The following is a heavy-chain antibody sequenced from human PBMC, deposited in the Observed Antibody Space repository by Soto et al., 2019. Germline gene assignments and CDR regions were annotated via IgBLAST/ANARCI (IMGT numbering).Heavy chain of an antibody. CDR2: IITIFGTA. V-gene: IGHV1-69*13. CDR1: VGTFSSYA. J-gene: IGHJ4*02. D-gene: IGHD3-22*01. Sequence: SVNVSCKASVGTFSSYAISWVRQAPAQGRDGMGGIITIFGTANYAQKFQGRVTITADESTSTAYMELSSLRSEDTAVYYCHYYDSSGYYYLLDYWGQGTLVTVSS. CDR3: HYYDSSGYYYLLDY.